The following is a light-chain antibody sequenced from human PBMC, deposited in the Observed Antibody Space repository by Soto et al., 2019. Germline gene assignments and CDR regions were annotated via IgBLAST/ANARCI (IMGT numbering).Light chain of an antibody. Sequence: EIVMTQSPATLSVSPGERATLSCRASRSVSSNLAWYQQRPGQAPRLLIYGASTRATDIPPRFSGSGSGTESILTISSLQSEDFAVYYCQQYSNWPRTFGQGTKVDI. CDR2: GAS. J-gene: IGKJ1*01. CDR1: RSVSSN. CDR3: QQYSNWPRT. V-gene: IGKV3-15*01.